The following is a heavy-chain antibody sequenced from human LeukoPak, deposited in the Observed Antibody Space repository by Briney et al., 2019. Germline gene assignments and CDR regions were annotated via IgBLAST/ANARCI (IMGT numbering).Heavy chain of an antibody. CDR2: ISAYNGNT. Sequence: ASVKVSCKASGYTFTSYGISWVRQAPGQGLEWMGWISAYNGNTNYAQKLQGRVTMTTDTSTSTAYMEPGRLRSDDTAVYYCAKEGPGHDAFDIWGQGTMVTVSS. CDR3: AKEGPGHDAFDI. CDR1: GYTFTSYG. V-gene: IGHV1-18*04. D-gene: IGHD3-10*01. J-gene: IGHJ3*02.